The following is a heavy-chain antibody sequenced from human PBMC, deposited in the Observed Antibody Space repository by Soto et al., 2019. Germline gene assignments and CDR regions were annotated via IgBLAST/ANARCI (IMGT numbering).Heavy chain of an antibody. CDR2: IYWDDDK. CDR3: AHSLYDYVWGTNWFDP. D-gene: IGHD3-16*01. J-gene: IGHJ5*02. CDR1: GFSLSTSGVG. Sequence: QITLKESGPTLVKPTQTXTLTCTFSGFSLSTSGVGVGWIRQPPGKALEWLALIYWDDDKRYSPSLKSRLTITKDTSKNQVVLTMTNMDPVDTATYYCAHSLYDYVWGTNWFDPWGQGTLVTVSS. V-gene: IGHV2-5*02.